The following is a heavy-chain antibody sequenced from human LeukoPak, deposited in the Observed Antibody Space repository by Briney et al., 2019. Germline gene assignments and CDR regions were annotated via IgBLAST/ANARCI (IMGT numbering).Heavy chain of an antibody. CDR1: GFTFSSYS. Sequence: TGGSLRLSCAASGFTFSSYSMHWVRQAPGKGLEWVAVIWYDGSNKYYADSVKGRFTISRDDSKNTLYLQMNSLRAEDTAVYYCARDRAVRYFVLRGRGTLVTVSS. V-gene: IGHV3-33*01. J-gene: IGHJ2*01. CDR2: IWYDGSNK. CDR3: ARDRAVRYFVL. D-gene: IGHD1-1*01.